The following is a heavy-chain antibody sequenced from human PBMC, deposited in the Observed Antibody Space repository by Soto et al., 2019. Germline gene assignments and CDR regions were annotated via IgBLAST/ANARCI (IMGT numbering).Heavy chain of an antibody. Sequence: EEQVVESGGGLVQPGGSLRLSCAASGFTISSYYMSWVRQAPGKGLEWVSVIYSGGGTYYADSVRGRFTISRDNSKNTLFLQMKRRRAEDTAVYYCARTHYYGSGGIFYYYCGMDVWGQGTTVTVSS. V-gene: IGHV3-66*01. D-gene: IGHD3-10*01. CDR2: IYSGGGT. J-gene: IGHJ6*02. CDR3: ARTHYYGSGGIFYYYCGMDV. CDR1: GFTISSYY.